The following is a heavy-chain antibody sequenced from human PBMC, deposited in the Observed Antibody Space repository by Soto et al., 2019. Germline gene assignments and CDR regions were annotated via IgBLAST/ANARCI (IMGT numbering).Heavy chain of an antibody. CDR2: IYYSGST. CDR1: GGSISSGGYY. D-gene: IGHD3-22*01. J-gene: IGHJ3*02. V-gene: IGHV4-31*03. Sequence: SETLSLTCTVSGGSISSGGYYWSWIRQHPGKGLEWIGYIYYSGSTYYNPSLKSRVTISVDASKNQFSLKLSSVTAAGTAVYYCATYYYDSSGYSFFAFDIWGQGTMVTVSS. CDR3: ATYYYDSSGYSFFAFDI.